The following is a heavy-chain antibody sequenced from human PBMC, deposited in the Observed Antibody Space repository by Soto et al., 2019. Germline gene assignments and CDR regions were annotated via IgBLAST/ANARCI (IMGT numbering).Heavy chain of an antibody. J-gene: IGHJ4*02. D-gene: IGHD3-3*01. CDR2: INAGDGST. Sequence: ASVKVSCKDSGYNSTSYALHWLRQAPGQGLEWMGWINAGDGSTKYSEHFQGRVTITLDTSATTVFVELTGLKSEDTAIYYCASTEWFPPHFDYWGQGSLVTVSS. CDR1: GYNSTSYA. V-gene: IGHV1-3*01. CDR3: ASTEWFPPHFDY.